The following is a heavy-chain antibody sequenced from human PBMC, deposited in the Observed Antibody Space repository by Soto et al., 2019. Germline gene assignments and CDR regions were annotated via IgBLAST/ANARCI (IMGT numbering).Heavy chain of an antibody. V-gene: IGHV2-5*02. D-gene: IGHD3-22*01. CDR1: GFSLSTSGVG. J-gene: IGHJ4*02. CDR3: ARLLLPAHLLDY. Sequence: QITLKESGPTLVKPTQTLTLTCTFSGFSLSTSGVGVGWLRQPPGKALEWLALIYWDDDKRYSPALKSRLTITKDTSKNQVVLTMTNMDPVDTATYYCARLLLPAHLLDYWGQGTLVTVSS. CDR2: IYWDDDK.